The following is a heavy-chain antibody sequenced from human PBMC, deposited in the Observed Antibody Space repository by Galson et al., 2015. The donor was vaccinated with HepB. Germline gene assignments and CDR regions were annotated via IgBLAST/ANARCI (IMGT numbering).Heavy chain of an antibody. CDR2: INAYNGNT. Sequence: SVKVSCKASGYTFTSYGISWVRQAPGQGLEWMGWINAYNGNTNYAQKLQGRVTMTTDTSTSTAYMELRSLRSDDTAMYYCARTAAAGAWYYGMDVWGQGTTVTVSS. J-gene: IGHJ6*02. CDR3: ARTAAAGAWYYGMDV. V-gene: IGHV1-18*04. CDR1: GYTFTSYG. D-gene: IGHD4/OR15-4a*01.